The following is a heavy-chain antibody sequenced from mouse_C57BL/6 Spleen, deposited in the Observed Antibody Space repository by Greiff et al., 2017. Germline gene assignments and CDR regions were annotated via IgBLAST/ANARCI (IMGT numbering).Heavy chain of an antibody. J-gene: IGHJ2*01. CDR3: ARSLYYDYDELGLFDY. Sequence: QVQLQQSGPELVQPGASVKISCKASGYAFSSSWMNWVKQRPGKGLEWIGRIYPGDGDTNYTGKFKGKATLTADKSSSTAYMQLSSLTSEDSAVYFCARSLYYDYDELGLFDYWGQGTTLTVSS. V-gene: IGHV1-82*01. CDR2: IYPGDGDT. CDR1: GYAFSSSW. D-gene: IGHD2-4*01.